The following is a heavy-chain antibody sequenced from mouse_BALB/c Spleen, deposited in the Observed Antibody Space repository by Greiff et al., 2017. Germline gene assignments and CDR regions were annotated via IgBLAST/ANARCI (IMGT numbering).Heavy chain of an antibody. CDR1: GYSFTGYY. CDR3: ATGGLRRTGRSYAMDY. Sequence: LVKTGASVKISCKASGYSFTGYYMHWVKQSHGKSLEWIGYISCYNGATSYNQKFKGKATFTVDTSSSTAYMQFNSLTSEDSAVYYCATGGLRRTGRSYAMDYWGQGTSVTVSS. D-gene: IGHD2-4*01. J-gene: IGHJ4*01. CDR2: ISCYNGAT. V-gene: IGHV1S34*01.